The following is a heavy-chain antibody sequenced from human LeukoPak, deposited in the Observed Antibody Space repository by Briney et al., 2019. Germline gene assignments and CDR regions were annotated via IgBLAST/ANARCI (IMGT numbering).Heavy chain of an antibody. J-gene: IGHJ3*02. Sequence: SVTVSCTASGGTFSSYAISWVRQAPGQGLEWMGGIIPIFGTANYAQKFQGRVTITADKSTSTAYMELSSLRSEDTAVYYCARDLSSGYFIPIDAFDIWGQGTMVTVSS. CDR1: GGTFSSYA. CDR3: ARDLSSGYFIPIDAFDI. V-gene: IGHV1-69*06. CDR2: IIPIFGTA. D-gene: IGHD3-22*01.